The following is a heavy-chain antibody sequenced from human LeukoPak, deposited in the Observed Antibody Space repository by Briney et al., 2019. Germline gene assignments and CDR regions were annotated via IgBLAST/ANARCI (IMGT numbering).Heavy chain of an antibody. D-gene: IGHD4-23*01. CDR1: GGTFSSYT. CDR3: ARTMTTVVTAGPLAFDI. CDR2: IIPILGIA. J-gene: IGHJ3*02. V-gene: IGHV1-69*02. Sequence: SVKVSCKAPGGTFSSYTISWVRQAPGQGLEWMGRIIPILGIANYAQKFQGRVTITADKSTSTAYMELGSLRSEDTAVYYCARTMTTVVTAGPLAFDIWGQGTMVTVSS.